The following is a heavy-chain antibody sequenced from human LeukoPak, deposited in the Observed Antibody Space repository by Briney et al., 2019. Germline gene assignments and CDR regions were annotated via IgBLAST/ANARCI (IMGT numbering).Heavy chain of an antibody. D-gene: IGHD3-3*01. CDR2: IYPGDSDT. V-gene: IGHV5-51*01. Sequence: GESLKISCKGSGYSFTSYWIGWVRQLPGKGREWMGIIYPGDSDTRYSQSFQGPVTISADKSISTALLQWSSLKASDTAMYYCAVGAEWLLDYWGQGTLVTVSS. CDR3: AVGAEWLLDY. J-gene: IGHJ4*02. CDR1: GYSFTSYW.